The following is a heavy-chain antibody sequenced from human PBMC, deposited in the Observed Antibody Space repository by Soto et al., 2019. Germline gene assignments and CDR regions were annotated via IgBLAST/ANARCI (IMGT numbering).Heavy chain of an antibody. CDR3: VKEGLGAHTGRVLFPPFSP. Sequence: GGSLRLSCAASGFTFSSYAMSWVRQAPGKGLEWVSAVSASGTTTNYADSVKGRFTISRDNSKNTLSLQMNSLRAEDTALYSCVKEGLGAHTGRVLFPPFSPWGQGTLVTVSS. D-gene: IGHD3-16*01. CDR1: GFTFSSYA. J-gene: IGHJ5*02. V-gene: IGHV3-23*01. CDR2: VSASGTTT.